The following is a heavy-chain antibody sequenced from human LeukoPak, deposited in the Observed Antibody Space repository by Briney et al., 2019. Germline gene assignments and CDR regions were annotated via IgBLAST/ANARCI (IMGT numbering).Heavy chain of an antibody. CDR3: AKDGGSRRYGSGSSFDY. D-gene: IGHD3-10*01. J-gene: IGHJ4*02. CDR2: IRYDGSNK. V-gene: IGHV3-30*02. CDR1: GFTFSSYG. Sequence: GGSLRLSCAASGFTFSSYGMHWVRQAPGKGLEWVAFIRYDGSNKYYADSVKGRFTISRDNSKNTLYLQMNSLRAEDTAVYYCAKDGGSRRYGSGSSFDYWGQGTLVTVSS.